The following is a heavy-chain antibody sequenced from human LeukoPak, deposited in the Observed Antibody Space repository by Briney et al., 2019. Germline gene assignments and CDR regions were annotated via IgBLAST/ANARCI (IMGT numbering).Heavy chain of an antibody. CDR2: ISGSGGST. V-gene: IGHV3-23*01. CDR1: GFSVTTYT. CDR3: AKSNSSTWYAPVDY. D-gene: IGHD6-13*01. J-gene: IGHJ4*02. Sequence: GGSLRLSCAASGFSVTTYTMNWVRQAPGKGLEWVSAISGSGGSTYHADSVKGRFTISRDNSKNTLYLQMDSLRADDTAVYYCAKSNSSTWYAPVDYWGQGTLVAVSS.